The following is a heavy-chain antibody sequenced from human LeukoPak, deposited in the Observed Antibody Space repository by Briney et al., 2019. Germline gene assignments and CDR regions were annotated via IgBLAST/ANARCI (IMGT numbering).Heavy chain of an antibody. J-gene: IGHJ3*02. CDR1: DGSISSGSYY. CDR3: ARGPRITMIVVVIYYAFDI. CDR2: IYTSGST. V-gene: IGHV4-61*02. D-gene: IGHD3-22*01. Sequence: SETLSLTCTVSDGSISSGSYYWSLIRQPAGKGLKWIGRIYTSGSTNYNPSLKSRVTISVDTSKNQFSLKLSSVTAADTAVYYCARGPRITMIVVVIYYAFDIWGQGTMVTVSS.